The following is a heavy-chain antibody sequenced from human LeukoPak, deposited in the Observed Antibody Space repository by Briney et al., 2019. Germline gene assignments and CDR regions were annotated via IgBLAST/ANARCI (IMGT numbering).Heavy chain of an antibody. CDR2: IYVGDSDT. J-gene: IGHJ4*02. V-gene: IGHV5-51*01. D-gene: IGHD5-12*01. CDR3: ARSAYSGYQVDY. CDR1: GYSFTNYW. Sequence: GESLKISCKGSGYSFTNYWIAWVRQMPGKGLEWMGIIYVGDSDTRYSPSFQGQVTISGDKSITTVYLQWSSLQASDTALYYCARSAYSGYQVDYWGQGTLVTVSP.